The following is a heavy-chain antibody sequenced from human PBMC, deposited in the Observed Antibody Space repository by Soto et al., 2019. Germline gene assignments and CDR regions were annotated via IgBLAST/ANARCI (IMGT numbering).Heavy chain of an antibody. D-gene: IGHD6-13*01. CDR3: AAIPIAAAGIMDV. CDR2: IVVGSGNT. Sequence: SVKVSCKASGFTFTSSAVQWVRQARGQRLEWIGWIVVGSGNTNYAQKFQERVTITRDMSTSTAYMELSSLRSEDTAVYYCAAIPIAAAGIMDVWGQGTTITVSS. J-gene: IGHJ6*02. V-gene: IGHV1-58*01. CDR1: GFTFTSSA.